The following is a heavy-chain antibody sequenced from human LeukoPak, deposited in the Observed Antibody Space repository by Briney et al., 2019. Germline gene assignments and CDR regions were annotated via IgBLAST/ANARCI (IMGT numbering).Heavy chain of an antibody. J-gene: IGHJ5*02. D-gene: IGHD6-13*01. CDR1: GGSISSGGYY. V-gene: IGHV4-31*03. CDR3: ARVPRQQPNWFDP. Sequence: SETLSLTCTVSGGSISSGGYYWSWIRQHPGKGLEWIGYIYYSGSTYYNPSLKSRVTISVDTSKNQFSLKLSSVTAADTAVYYCARVPRQQPNWFDPWGQGTLVTVSS. CDR2: IYYSGST.